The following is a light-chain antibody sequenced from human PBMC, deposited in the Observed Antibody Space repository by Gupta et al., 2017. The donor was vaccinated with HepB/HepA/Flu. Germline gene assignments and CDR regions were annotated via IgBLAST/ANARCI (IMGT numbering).Light chain of an antibody. CDR1: QGISSW. Sequence: DIQMTQSPSSVSASVGDRVTITCRASQGISSWLAWYQQKPGKAPKLLIYAASSLQSGVPSRFSGSGSGTDFSPTISSRQTEDCTTYECKQTIIFFITVCRGTKVEIK. J-gene: IGKJ4*01. CDR2: AAS. V-gene: IGKV1-12*01. CDR3: KQTIIFFIT.